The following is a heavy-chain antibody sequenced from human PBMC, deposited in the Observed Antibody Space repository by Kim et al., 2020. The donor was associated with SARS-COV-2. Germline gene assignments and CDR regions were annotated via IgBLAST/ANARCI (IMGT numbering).Heavy chain of an antibody. J-gene: IGHJ4*02. CDR3: ARGVVSFDY. CDR2: SEK. D-gene: IGHD3-3*01. V-gene: IGHV3-7*01. Sequence: SEKYYVDSGKGRFTISRDNAKNSLYLQMNSLRAEDTALYYCARGVVSFDYWGQGTLVTVSS.